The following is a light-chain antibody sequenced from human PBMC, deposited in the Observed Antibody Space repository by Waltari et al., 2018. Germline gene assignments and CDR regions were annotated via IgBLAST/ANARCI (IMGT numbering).Light chain of an antibody. CDR3: QHYVRLPAT. V-gene: IGKV3-20*01. J-gene: IGKJ1*01. Sequence: IVLTQSPGTLSLSPGDRATLSCRASEPVSRALAWYQQKPGQAPRLLIYGASTRAPGIPDRFSGSGSGTDFSLTISGLEPEDFAVYYCQHYVRLPATFGQGTKVEIK. CDR2: GAS. CDR1: EPVSRA.